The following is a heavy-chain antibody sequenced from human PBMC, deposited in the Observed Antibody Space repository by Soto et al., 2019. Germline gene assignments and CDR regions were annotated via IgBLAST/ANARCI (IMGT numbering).Heavy chain of an antibody. D-gene: IGHD3-9*01. J-gene: IGHJ6*02. V-gene: IGHV1-58*01. CDR1: GFTFTSSA. Sequence: ASVKVSCKASGFTFTSSAVQWVRQARGQRLEWIGWIVVGSGNTNYAQKFQERVTITRDMSTSTAYMELSSLRSEDTAVYYCAAAYYDILTGFNYGGINGMDFWGQGTKVTVSS. CDR3: AAAYYDILTGFNYGGINGMDF. CDR2: IVVGSGNT.